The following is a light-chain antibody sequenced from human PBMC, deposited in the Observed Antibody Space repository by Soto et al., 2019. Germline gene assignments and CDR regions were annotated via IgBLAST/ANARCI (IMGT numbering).Light chain of an antibody. J-gene: IGKJ1*01. CDR2: GAS. Sequence: EFVLTQSPATLSVSPGAGATLSCRASQSVGSNLAWYQQKPGQAPRLLIYGASNRATGIPDRFSGSGSGTDFTLTISRLELEDFAVYYCQQYGSWTFGQGTKVDIK. CDR1: QSVGSN. V-gene: IGKV3-20*01. CDR3: QQYGSWT.